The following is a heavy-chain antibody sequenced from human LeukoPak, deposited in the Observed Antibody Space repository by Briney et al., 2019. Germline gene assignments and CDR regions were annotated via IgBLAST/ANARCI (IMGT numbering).Heavy chain of an antibody. D-gene: IGHD3-10*01. J-gene: IGHJ4*02. CDR2: IRSKANSYAT. Sequence: PGGSLRLSCAASGFTFSGSAMHWVRQASGKGLEWVGRIRSKANSYATAYAASVKGRFTISRDDSKNTAYLQMNSLKTEDTAVYYCTVITMVQGSILSSDYWGQGTLVTVSS. CDR1: GFTFSGSA. CDR3: TVITMVQGSILSSDY. V-gene: IGHV3-73*01.